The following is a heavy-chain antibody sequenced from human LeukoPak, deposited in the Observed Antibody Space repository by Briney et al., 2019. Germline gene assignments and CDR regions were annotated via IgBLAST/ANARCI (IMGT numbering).Heavy chain of an antibody. Sequence: QTGGSLRLSCAASGFTFSSYAMSWVRQAPGKGLEWVSAISGSGGSTYYADSVKGRFTISRDNSKNTLYLQMNSLRAEDTAVYYCARGTMITFGGVSPYYFDYWGQGTLVTVSS. CDR3: ARGTMITFGGVSPYYFDY. CDR2: ISGSGGST. J-gene: IGHJ4*02. D-gene: IGHD3-16*01. V-gene: IGHV3-23*01. CDR1: GFTFSSYA.